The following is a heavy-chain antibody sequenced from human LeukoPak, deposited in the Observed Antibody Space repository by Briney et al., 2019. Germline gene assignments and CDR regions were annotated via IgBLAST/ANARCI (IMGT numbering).Heavy chain of an antibody. Sequence: GGSLRLSCAASEFTFTNFWMSWVRQAPGKGLEWVANTNRDGSEKYYVDSVKGRVTISRDNAMNFLYLQLNSLRVDDTAVYYCARAVSSWYPNDYWGQGTLVTVSS. CDR3: ARAVSSWYPNDY. D-gene: IGHD6-13*01. V-gene: IGHV3-7*01. J-gene: IGHJ4*02. CDR1: EFTFTNFW. CDR2: TNRDGSEK.